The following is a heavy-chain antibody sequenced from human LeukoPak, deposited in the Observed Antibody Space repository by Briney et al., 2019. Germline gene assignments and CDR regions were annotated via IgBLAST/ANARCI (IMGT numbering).Heavy chain of an antibody. Sequence: GGSLRLSCAASGFTFSTYGMHWVRQAPGKGLEWVAFIRYDGRNKYYADSVKGRFTISRDNAKNSLYLQMNSLRAEDTALYYCARDYSNRYFDLWGRGTLVTVSS. CDR2: IRYDGRNK. CDR1: GFTFSTYG. CDR3: ARDYSNRYFDL. V-gene: IGHV3-30*02. J-gene: IGHJ2*01. D-gene: IGHD4-11*01.